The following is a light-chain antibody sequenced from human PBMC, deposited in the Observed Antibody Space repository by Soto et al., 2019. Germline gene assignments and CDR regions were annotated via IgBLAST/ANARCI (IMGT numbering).Light chain of an antibody. J-gene: IGKJ1*01. Sequence: DIQMTQSPPTLSASVGGRVTITCRASRSVGAWLAWYQQKPGRAPNLLIYKTSTLKSGVPSRFXGXXXXXEXSXTIDGLQPDDFATYYCEQYNDYFRTFGPGTKVEI. CDR2: KTS. CDR3: EQYNDYFRT. V-gene: IGKV1-5*03. CDR1: RSVGAW.